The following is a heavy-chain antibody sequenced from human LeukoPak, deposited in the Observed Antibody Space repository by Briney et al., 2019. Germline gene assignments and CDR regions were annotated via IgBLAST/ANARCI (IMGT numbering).Heavy chain of an antibody. Sequence: PGRSLRLSCAASGFTFSSYSMNWVRQAPGKGLEWVSYISSSSSTIYYADSVKGRFTISRDNSKNTLFLHMASLRAEDTALYYCAKDLKPDGFGDVDYWGQGTLVTVSS. CDR1: GFTFSSYS. CDR3: AKDLKPDGFGDVDY. CDR2: ISSSSSTI. J-gene: IGHJ4*02. V-gene: IGHV3-48*04. D-gene: IGHD3-10*01.